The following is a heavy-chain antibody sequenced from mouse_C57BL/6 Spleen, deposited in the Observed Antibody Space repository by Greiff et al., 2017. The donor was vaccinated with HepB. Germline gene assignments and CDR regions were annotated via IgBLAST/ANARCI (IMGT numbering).Heavy chain of an antibody. D-gene: IGHD1-1*01. CDR3: AREAYGTVAY. J-gene: IGHJ3*01. CDR2: ISDGGSYT. Sequence: EVQLMESGGGLVKPGGSLKLSCAASGFTFSSYAMSWVRQTPEKRLEWVATISDGGSYTYYPDNVKGRFTISRDNAKNNLYLQMSHLKSEDTAMYYCAREAYGTVAYWGQGTLVTVSA. CDR1: GFTFSSYA. V-gene: IGHV5-4*01.